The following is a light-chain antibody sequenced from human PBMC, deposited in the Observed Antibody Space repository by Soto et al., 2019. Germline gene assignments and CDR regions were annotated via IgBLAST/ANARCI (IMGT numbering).Light chain of an antibody. CDR2: DAV. Sequence: IVMTQSPATLSVFPGERATLSCRASQSISNNLAWLQQKPGQAPRLLIYDAVRRATGIPDRFSGSGSGTDFTLTISRLEPEDFAVYYCHQYGSSLGTFGQGTKVDIK. CDR1: QSISNN. J-gene: IGKJ1*01. V-gene: IGKV3-20*01. CDR3: HQYGSSLGT.